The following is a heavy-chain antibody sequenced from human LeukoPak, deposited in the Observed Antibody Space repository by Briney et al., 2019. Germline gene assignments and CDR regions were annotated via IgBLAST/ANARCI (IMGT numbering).Heavy chain of an antibody. D-gene: IGHD1-26*01. Sequence: SETLSLTCTVSGGSVNDYYWNWIRHPAGKELEWIGRINTSGSTSYNPSLKSRVTMSVDTSTNQFSLKLTSVTAAGTAVYYCARDGTPRSYDHWGQGTLVTVSS. CDR1: GGSVNDYY. V-gene: IGHV4-4*07. CDR3: ARDGTPRSYDH. J-gene: IGHJ4*02. CDR2: INTSGST.